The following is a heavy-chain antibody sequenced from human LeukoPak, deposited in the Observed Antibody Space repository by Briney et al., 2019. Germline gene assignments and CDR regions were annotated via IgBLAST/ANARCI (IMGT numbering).Heavy chain of an antibody. V-gene: IGHV1-69*06. J-gene: IGHJ5*02. D-gene: IGHD3-10*01. CDR2: IIPIFGTA. CDR1: GGTFSSYA. CDR3: ARMAEWFGELLYGWFDP. Sequence: SVKVSCKASGGTFSSYAISWVRQAPGQGLEWMGGIIPIFGTANYAQKFQGRVTITADKSTSTAYMELSSLRSEDTAVYYCARMAEWFGELLYGWFDPWGQGTLVTVSS.